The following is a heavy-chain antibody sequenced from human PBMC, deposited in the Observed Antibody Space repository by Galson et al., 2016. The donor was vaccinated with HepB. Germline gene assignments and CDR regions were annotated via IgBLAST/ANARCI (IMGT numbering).Heavy chain of an antibody. CDR3: ARDEITVIRGNIYYSGMHV. J-gene: IGHJ6*02. D-gene: IGHD3-10*01. Sequence: SLRLSCAASGFSFRTYAMHWVRQAPGKGLEWVALIWNDGNNKYYADFVKGRFTISRDNSKNTLFLQMNSLRAEDTAVYYCARDEITVIRGNIYYSGMHVWGLGTTVTVSS. V-gene: IGHV3-33*01. CDR2: IWNDGNNK. CDR1: GFSFRTYA.